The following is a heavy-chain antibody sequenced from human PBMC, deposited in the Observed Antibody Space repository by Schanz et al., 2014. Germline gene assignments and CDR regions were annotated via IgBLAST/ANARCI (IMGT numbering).Heavy chain of an antibody. CDR3: ASLYDREYFDY. V-gene: IGHV3-30*03. CDR1: GFTFSSYG. Sequence: QVQLVESGGGVVQPGKSLRLSCAASGFTFSSYGIHWVRQAPGKGLEWVAFMSHDGSYKYYADSVKGRFTISRDNAKNTLYLQMNSLRAEDTAVYYCASLYDREYFDYWGQGTLVTVSS. CDR2: MSHDGSYK. J-gene: IGHJ4*02. D-gene: IGHD2-8*01.